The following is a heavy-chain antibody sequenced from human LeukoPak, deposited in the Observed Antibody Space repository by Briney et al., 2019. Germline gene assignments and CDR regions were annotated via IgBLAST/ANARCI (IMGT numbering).Heavy chain of an antibody. Sequence: GGSLRLSCAASGFTLSYYAMSWVRQAPGKGLEWVSGISGSGDSTHYADSVKGRFTISRDNSKNTLYLQMSSLRAEDTAVYFCAKDGWFGAPGYFDYWGQGTLVTVSS. V-gene: IGHV3-23*01. J-gene: IGHJ4*02. D-gene: IGHD3-10*01. CDR3: AKDGWFGAPGYFDY. CDR2: ISGSGDST. CDR1: GFTLSYYA.